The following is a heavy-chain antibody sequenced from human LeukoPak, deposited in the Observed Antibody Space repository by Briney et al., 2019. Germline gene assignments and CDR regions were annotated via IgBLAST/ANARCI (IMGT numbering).Heavy chain of an antibody. V-gene: IGHV3-30-3*01. CDR2: ISYDGSNK. D-gene: IGHD6-13*01. J-gene: IGHJ4*02. CDR1: GLTFSSYA. Sequence: GGSLRLSCAASGLTFSSYAMHWVRQAPGKGLEWVAVISYDGSNKYYADSVKGRFTISRDNSKNTLYLQMNSLRAEDTAVYYCASRHYSSSWYSDYWGQGTLVTVSS. CDR3: ASRHYSSSWYSDY.